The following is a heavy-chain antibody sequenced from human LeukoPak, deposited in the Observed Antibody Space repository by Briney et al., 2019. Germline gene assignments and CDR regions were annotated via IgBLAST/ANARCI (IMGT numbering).Heavy chain of an antibody. D-gene: IGHD6-13*01. CDR3: ARESYSSSWSYYYYYMDV. V-gene: IGHV4-39*07. Sequence: SETLSLTCTVSGGSISSSSYYWGWIRQPPGKGLEWIVSIYYSGSTYYNPSLKSRVTISVDTSKNQFSLKLSSVTAADTAVYYCARESYSSSWSYYYYYMDVWGKGTTVTVSS. CDR1: GGSISSSSYY. CDR2: IYYSGST. J-gene: IGHJ6*03.